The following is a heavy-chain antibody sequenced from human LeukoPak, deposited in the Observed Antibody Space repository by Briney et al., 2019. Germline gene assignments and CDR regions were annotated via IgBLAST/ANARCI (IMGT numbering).Heavy chain of an antibody. Sequence: ASVKVSCKASGYTFTSYGISWVRQAPGQGLEWMGWISAYNGNTNYAQKLQGRVTMTTDTSTSTAYMELRSLRSDDTAVYYCARGGSDPSLGELSFLPFDIWGQGTMVTVSS. J-gene: IGHJ3*02. D-gene: IGHD3-16*02. V-gene: IGHV1-18*01. CDR3: ARGGSDPSLGELSFLPFDI. CDR2: ISAYNGNT. CDR1: GYTFTSYG.